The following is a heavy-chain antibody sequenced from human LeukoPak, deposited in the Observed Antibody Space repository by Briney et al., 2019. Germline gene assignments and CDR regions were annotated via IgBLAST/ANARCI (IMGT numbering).Heavy chain of an antibody. CDR2: IYSGGSI. CDR3: ARVSLGTTRSGYYYYGMDV. CDR1: GFTVSSNY. V-gene: IGHV3-53*01. Sequence: PGGSLRLSCAASGFTVSSNYMSWVRQAPGKGLEWVSVIYSGGSIYYADSVKGRFTISRDNSMNTLDLQMNSLKVEDAAVYYCARVSLGTTRSGYYYYGMDVWGQGTTVTVSS. J-gene: IGHJ6*02. D-gene: IGHD3-22*01.